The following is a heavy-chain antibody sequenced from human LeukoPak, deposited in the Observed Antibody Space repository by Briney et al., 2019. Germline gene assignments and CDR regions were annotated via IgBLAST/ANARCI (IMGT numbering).Heavy chain of an antibody. Sequence: PGGSLRLSCAASGFSFSGDAIHWVRQAPGKGLEWVALIWSDGSQTKYAGSVKGRFTVSRGNSKNTAFLQMSGLTVEDTAVYYCAGAAGLGNYLIDYWGQGTLVTVSS. CDR1: GFSFSGDA. CDR2: IWSDGSQT. J-gene: IGHJ4*02. V-gene: IGHV3-33*01. CDR3: AGAAGLGNYLIDY. D-gene: IGHD3-16*01.